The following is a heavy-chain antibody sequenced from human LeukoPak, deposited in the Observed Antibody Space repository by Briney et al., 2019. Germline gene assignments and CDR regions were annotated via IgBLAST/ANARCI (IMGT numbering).Heavy chain of an antibody. Sequence: TGGSLRLSCTASGFPFSNYWRHGAPKGPGKGLKWVSRIYSDGSSTTYADSVKGRFTISRDNAKNTLYLQMSSLRVDDTAVYYCARTFGSGRYPGDWFDPWGQGTLVTVSS. CDR1: GFPFSNYW. J-gene: IGHJ5*02. V-gene: IGHV3-74*01. CDR2: IYSDGSST. D-gene: IGHD6-19*01. CDR3: ARTFGSGRYPGDWFDP.